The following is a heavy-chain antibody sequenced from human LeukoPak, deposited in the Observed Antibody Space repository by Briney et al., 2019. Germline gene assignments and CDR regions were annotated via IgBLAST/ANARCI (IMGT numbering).Heavy chain of an antibody. CDR1: GYTFTNYY. V-gene: IGHV1-46*01. CDR3: AREGFPPKISDFWSGLGPYYYYGMDV. J-gene: IGHJ6*02. Sequence: ASLKVSCKASGYTFTNYYMHWVRQAPGQGLEWMGIINPSGDYRSYARKFQGRVTMTRDTSSSTVYMELTSLRSEDTAVYYCAREGFPPKISDFWSGLGPYYYYGMDVWGQGTTVTVSS. D-gene: IGHD3-3*01. CDR2: INPSGDYR.